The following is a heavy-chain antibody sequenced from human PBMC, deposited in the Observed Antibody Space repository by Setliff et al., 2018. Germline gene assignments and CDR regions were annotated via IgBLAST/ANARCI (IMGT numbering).Heavy chain of an antibody. CDR3: ARDNLAFDF. CDR1: GFTFTDYG. J-gene: IGHJ3*01. CDR2: INNYNFNT. V-gene: IGHV1-18*01. Sequence: ASVKVSCKSSGFTFTDYGITWVRQVPGQGLEWMGWINNYNFNTQYAQKFQGRVTVTTDTSTTTAYMELRSLRADDTAVYYCARDNLAFDFWGLGTMVTVSS.